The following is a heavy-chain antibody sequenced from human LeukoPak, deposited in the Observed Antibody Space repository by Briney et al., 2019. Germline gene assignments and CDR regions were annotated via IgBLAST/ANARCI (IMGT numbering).Heavy chain of an antibody. CDR1: GFTVSSNY. D-gene: IGHD6-13*01. CDR2: ISNDGDT. V-gene: IGHV3-66*01. Sequence: GGSLRLSCAASGFTVSSNYMSWVRQGPGKGLGCVSVISNDGDTYYADSVKGRFTISRDTSKNTLYLQMNSLRAEDTAVYYCARAGPSSSWHQFDYWGQGTLVTVSS. CDR3: ARAGPSSSWHQFDY. J-gene: IGHJ4*02.